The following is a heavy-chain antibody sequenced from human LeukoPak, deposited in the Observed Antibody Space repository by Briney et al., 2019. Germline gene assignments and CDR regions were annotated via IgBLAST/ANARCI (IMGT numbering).Heavy chain of an antibody. V-gene: IGHV4-31*03. CDR2: IYYSGST. CDR1: GGSISSGGYY. D-gene: IGHD3-22*01. Sequence: SQTLSLTCTVSGGSISSGGYYWSWIRQHPGKGLEWIGYIYYSGSTYYNPSLKSRVTISVDTSQNQFSLRLSSVTAADTAVYYCARDKLRYYDSGAYEGYYLDYWGQGTLVTVSS. J-gene: IGHJ4*02. CDR3: ARDKLRYYDSGAYEGYYLDY.